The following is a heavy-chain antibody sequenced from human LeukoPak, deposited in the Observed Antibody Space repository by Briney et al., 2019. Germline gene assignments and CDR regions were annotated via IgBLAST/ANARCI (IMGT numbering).Heavy chain of an antibody. CDR2: TYYRSKWYN. D-gene: IGHD2-21*01. CDR3: ARDAGWGFLHASDI. CDR1: GDSVSSNSAS. V-gene: IGHV6-1*01. J-gene: IGHJ3*02. Sequence: SQTLSLTCAISGDSVSSNSASWNWIRQSPSRGLEWLGRTYYRSKWYNEYAGSVRGRITINADTSKNQFSLQLYSVTPDDTAVYHCARDAGWGFLHASDIWGQGTRVTVSS.